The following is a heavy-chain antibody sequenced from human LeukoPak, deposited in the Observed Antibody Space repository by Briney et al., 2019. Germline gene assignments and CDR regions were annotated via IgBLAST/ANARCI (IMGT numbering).Heavy chain of an antibody. CDR1: GGSISSYY. Sequence: SETLSLTCTVSGGSISSYYWSWIRQPPGKGLEWIGYFYYSGSTNYNPSLKSRVTISVDTSKNQFSLKLSSVTAADTAVYYCARDRSYIWYDPWGQGTLVTVSS. D-gene: IGHD1-26*01. CDR2: FYYSGST. CDR3: ARDRSYIWYDP. V-gene: IGHV4-59*01. J-gene: IGHJ5*02.